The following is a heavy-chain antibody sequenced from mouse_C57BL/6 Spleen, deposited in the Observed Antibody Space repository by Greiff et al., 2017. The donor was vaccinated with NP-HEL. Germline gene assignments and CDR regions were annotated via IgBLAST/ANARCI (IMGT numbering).Heavy chain of an antibody. CDR2: IDPETGGT. Sequence: QVQLQQSGAELVRPGASVTLSCKASGYTFTDYEMHWVKQTPVHGLEWIGAIDPETGGTAYNQKFKGKAILTADKSSSTAYMELRSLTSEDSAVYYCTREGYGSSLVYFDYWGQGTTLTVSS. CDR3: TREGYGSSLVYFDY. CDR1: GYTFTDYE. D-gene: IGHD1-1*01. V-gene: IGHV1-15*01. J-gene: IGHJ2*01.